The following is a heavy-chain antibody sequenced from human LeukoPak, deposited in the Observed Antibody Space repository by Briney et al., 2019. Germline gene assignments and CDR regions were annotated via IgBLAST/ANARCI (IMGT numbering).Heavy chain of an antibody. CDR2: IIPIFGTA. J-gene: IGHJ4*02. D-gene: IGHD3-22*01. CDR1: GGTFSSYA. Sequence: ASVKVSCKASGGTFSSYAISWVRQAPGQGLEWMGGIIPIFGTANYAQKFQGRVTITADESTSTAYMELSSLRSEDTAVYYCARENYYDGSGSPSASAPVDHWGQGTLVTVSS. V-gene: IGHV1-69*13. CDR3: ARENYYDGSGSPSASAPVDH.